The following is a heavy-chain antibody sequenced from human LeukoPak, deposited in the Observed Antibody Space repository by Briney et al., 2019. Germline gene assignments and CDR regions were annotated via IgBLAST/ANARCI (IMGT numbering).Heavy chain of an antibody. CDR1: DYYISSGHY. V-gene: IGHV4-38-2*02. CDR3: ARDIDKTAMLFKGFDT. Sequence: LETLSLTCTVSDYYISSGHYWGWIRPPPGKGLEWIANIHHAGSTYYNPSLKSRVTISVDTSKNQFSLKLNSVTAADTAVYYCARDIDKTAMLFKGFDTWGQGTLVTVSS. CDR2: IHHAGST. J-gene: IGHJ5*02. D-gene: IGHD5-18*01.